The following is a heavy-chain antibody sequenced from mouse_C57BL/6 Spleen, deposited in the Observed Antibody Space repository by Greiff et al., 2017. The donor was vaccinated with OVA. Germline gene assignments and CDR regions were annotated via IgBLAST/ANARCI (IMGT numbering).Heavy chain of an antibody. Sequence: QVQLQQSGAELVRPGASVTLSCKASGYTFTDYEMHWVKQTPVHGLEWIGAIDPETGGTAYNQKFKGKAILTADKSSSTAYMELRSLTSEDSAVYYCTRWGTSAWFAYWGQGTLVTVSA. CDR1: GYTFTDYE. V-gene: IGHV1-15*01. CDR3: TRWGTSAWFAY. CDR2: IDPETGGT. D-gene: IGHD3-1*01. J-gene: IGHJ3*01.